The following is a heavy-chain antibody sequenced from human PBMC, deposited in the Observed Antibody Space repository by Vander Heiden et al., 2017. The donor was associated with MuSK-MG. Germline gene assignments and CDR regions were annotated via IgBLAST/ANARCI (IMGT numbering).Heavy chain of an antibody. CDR2: IIPIVNIP. D-gene: IGHD3-22*01. CDR3: ARGADDTDDNFPDQFEF. V-gene: IGHV1-69*12. CDR1: GGPFSHYA. Sequence: HVQLVQSGAEVKKPRSSVKVSCRASGGPFSHYAISWLRQAPGRGLEWMGGIIPIVNIPKFAPRFAGRVTITADEATKTAYMDLTSLRSEDTAVYFCARGADDTDDNFPDQFEFWGQGTMVTVSS. J-gene: IGHJ4*03.